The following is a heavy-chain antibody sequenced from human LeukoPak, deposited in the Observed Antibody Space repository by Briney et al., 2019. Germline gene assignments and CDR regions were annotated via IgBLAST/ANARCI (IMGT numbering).Heavy chain of an antibody. CDR2: IRYDGNNK. J-gene: IGHJ6*03. D-gene: IGHD4-23*01. V-gene: IGHV3-30*02. CDR1: GFTFSNYG. CDR3: ARRVYGGAIYYYYYMDV. Sequence: GGSLRLSCGASGFTFSNYGMLWVREAPGKGLDWVAFIRYDGNNKLYADSVKGRFTISRDNSKNTLYLHINSLRAEDTAVYYCARRVYGGAIYYYYYMDVWGKGTTVTVSS.